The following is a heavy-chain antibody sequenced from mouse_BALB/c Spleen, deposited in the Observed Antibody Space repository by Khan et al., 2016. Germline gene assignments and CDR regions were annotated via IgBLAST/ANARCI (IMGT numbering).Heavy chain of an antibody. Sequence: VQLQESGAELVKPGASVKISCKATGYTFSSYWIEWVKQRPGHGLEWIGEILPGSGSTNYNEKFRGKATITADTSSNTAYLQLSSLTSEDPAVQDSAGTDCRRYVDYWGQGTTLTVSS. V-gene: IGHV1-9*01. J-gene: IGHJ2*01. CDR3: AGTDCRRYVDY. CDR2: ILPGSGST. CDR1: GYTFSSYW.